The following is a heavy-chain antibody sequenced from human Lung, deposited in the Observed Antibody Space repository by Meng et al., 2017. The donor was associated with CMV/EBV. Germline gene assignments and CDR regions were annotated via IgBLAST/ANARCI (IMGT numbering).Heavy chain of an antibody. CDR1: VFVFCRYP. J-gene: IGHJ3*02. D-gene: IGHD1-26*01. CDR2: ISYDGSDE. Sequence: GFVFVFCRYPMDWVRQAQGKGRVCVELISYDGSDEGYADSVKGRLIVSRDNSKNTLYLQMNSLRPDDTAVYYCARRGNYYREDFDIWGQGALVTVSS. CDR3: ARRGNYYREDFDI. V-gene: IGHV3-30-3*01.